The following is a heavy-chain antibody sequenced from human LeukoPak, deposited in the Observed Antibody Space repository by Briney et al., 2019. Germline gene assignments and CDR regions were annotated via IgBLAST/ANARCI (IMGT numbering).Heavy chain of an antibody. Sequence: GGSLRLSCAASGFTFSNYAMSWVRQAPGKGLEWVSTLKPSGPDTFYADSVKGRFTISRDDSKNTLYLQMNSLRAEDTAVYYCARRYFDSSAFRKDFDYWGQGTLVTVSS. CDR1: GFTFSNYA. V-gene: IGHV3-23*01. J-gene: IGHJ4*02. CDR3: ARRYFDSSAFRKDFDY. D-gene: IGHD3-22*01. CDR2: LKPSGPDT.